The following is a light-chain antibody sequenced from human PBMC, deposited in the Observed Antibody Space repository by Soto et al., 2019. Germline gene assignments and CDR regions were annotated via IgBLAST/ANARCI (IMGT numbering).Light chain of an antibody. Sequence: QSALTQPTSVSGSPGQSITISCTGTSNDITLYNYVSWYQQYPGKAPKLIIYQVTNRPSGVSTRFSGSKSGNTASLTISGLQAEDEADYYCSSYTSSINYVFGTGTKVTAL. CDR3: SSYTSSINYV. CDR2: QVT. V-gene: IGLV2-14*01. CDR1: SNDITLYNY. J-gene: IGLJ1*01.